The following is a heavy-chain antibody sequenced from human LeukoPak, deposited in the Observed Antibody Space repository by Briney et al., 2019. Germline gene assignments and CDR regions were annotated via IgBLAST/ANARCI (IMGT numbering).Heavy chain of an antibody. D-gene: IGHD4-17*01. V-gene: IGHV4-30-4*08. CDR1: GGSISSGDYY. J-gene: IGHJ4*02. Sequence: SQTLSLTCTVSGGSISSGDYYWSWIRQPPGKGQEWIGYIYYSGSTYYNPSLKSRVTISVDTSKNQFSLKLSSVTAADTAVYYCARGGMTTVTNFDYWGQGTLVTVSS. CDR2: IYYSGST. CDR3: ARGGMTTVTNFDY.